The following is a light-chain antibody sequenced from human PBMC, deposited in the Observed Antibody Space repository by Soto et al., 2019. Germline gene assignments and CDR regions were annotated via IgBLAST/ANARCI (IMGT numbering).Light chain of an antibody. CDR1: QSVSSDY. V-gene: IGKV3-20*01. CDR2: DAS. Sequence: EIVLTQSPDTLSLSIGERATLSCRASQSVSSDYIAWYQQRPGQAPRRLIYDASRRATGIPHRFSGSGSGTDLTLTISSLESEDFAVYFRQQYGNSPPTFGPGTRVDV. CDR3: QQYGNSPPT. J-gene: IGKJ3*01.